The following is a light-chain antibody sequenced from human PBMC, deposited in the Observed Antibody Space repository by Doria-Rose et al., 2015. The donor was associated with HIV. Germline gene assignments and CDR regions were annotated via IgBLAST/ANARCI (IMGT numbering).Light chain of an antibody. J-gene: IGLJ2*01. V-gene: IGLV3-1*01. CDR1: KLGDKY. CDR3: QAWDSTTAV. CDR2: QDN. Sequence: VLTQPPSVSVSPGQTASFTCSGDKLGDKYACWYQQKPGQSPVVVLYQDNKRTPGIPERFSGSNSGNTATLTISGTQAMDEAAYYCQAWDSTTAVFGGGTKLTVL.